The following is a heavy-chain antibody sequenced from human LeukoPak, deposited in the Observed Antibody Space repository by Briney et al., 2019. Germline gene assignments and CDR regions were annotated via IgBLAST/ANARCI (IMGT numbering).Heavy chain of an antibody. CDR1: GFPFSNSA. D-gene: IGHD3-22*01. J-gene: IGHJ4*02. CDR2: ISSSSNTV. V-gene: IGHV3-48*04. Sequence: PGGSLRLSCAASGFPFSNSAMNWVRQAPGKGLEWVSYISSSSNTVYYAESVEGRFTISRDNAKNSLYLQMNSLRADYTAVYYCARAAGDSSHFDYWGQGALVSVSS. CDR3: ARAAGDSSHFDY.